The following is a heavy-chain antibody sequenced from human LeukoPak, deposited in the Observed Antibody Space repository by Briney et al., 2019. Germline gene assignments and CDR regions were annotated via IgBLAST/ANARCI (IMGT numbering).Heavy chain of an antibody. CDR2: ISSTGTYT. J-gene: IGHJ4*02. D-gene: IGHD6-19*01. CDR1: GLTFSSYA. Sequence: PGGSPRLSCSASGLTFSSYAMHWVRQAPGKGLEYVSAISSTGTYTYYADSVRGGFTISRDNSKNTLYLQMSSLRADDTAVYYCSGHSSGWYADWGQGTLVTVSS. V-gene: IGHV3-64D*09. CDR3: SGHSSGWYAD.